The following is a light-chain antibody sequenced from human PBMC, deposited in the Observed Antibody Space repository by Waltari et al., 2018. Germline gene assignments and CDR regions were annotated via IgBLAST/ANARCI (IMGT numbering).Light chain of an antibody. Sequence: DIQMTQSPSSLSASIGDRVTITCQASQDITNYLNWYQQKPGKAPKVLIYDAANLEKGVPSRCNGSGSGTDFTFTISSLQPEDIATYYCQQYDNFPPFTFGQGTRLEIK. CDR1: QDITNY. V-gene: IGKV1-33*01. CDR2: DAA. J-gene: IGKJ5*01. CDR3: QQYDNFPPFT.